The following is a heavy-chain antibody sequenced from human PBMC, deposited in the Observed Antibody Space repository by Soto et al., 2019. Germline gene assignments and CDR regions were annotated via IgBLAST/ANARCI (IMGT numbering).Heavy chain of an antibody. V-gene: IGHV1-69*18. Sequence: QVQLVQSGAEVKKPGSSVTVSCKASGGTFSSYAISWVRQAPGQGLEWMGRIIPFIGTANYAQKFQGRVTISADGSPSHAYMELTRLRSEDTAGYYCGRGVMTSGPASFYHGIGVWGPGATGPVSS. CDR2: IIPFIGTA. CDR3: GRGVMTSGPASFYHGIGV. D-gene: IGHD2-21*02. J-gene: IGHJ6*02. CDR1: GGTFSSYA.